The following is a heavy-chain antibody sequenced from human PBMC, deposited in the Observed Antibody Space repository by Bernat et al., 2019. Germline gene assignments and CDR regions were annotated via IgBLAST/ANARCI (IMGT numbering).Heavy chain of an antibody. CDR3: ARQEDIVVVVAATPWAFDI. J-gene: IGHJ3*02. Sequence: QVQLQESGPGLVKPSETLSLTCTVSGGSISSYYWSWIRQPPGKGLEWIGYIYYSGSTNYNPSLKSRVTISVDTSKNQFSLKLSSVTAADTAVYYCARQEDIVVVVAATPWAFDIWGQGTMVTVSS. CDR2: IYYSGST. D-gene: IGHD2-15*01. CDR1: GGSISSYY. V-gene: IGHV4-59*08.